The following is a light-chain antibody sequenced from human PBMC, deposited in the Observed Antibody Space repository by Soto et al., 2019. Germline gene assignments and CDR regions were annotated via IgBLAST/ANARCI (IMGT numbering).Light chain of an antibody. V-gene: IGLV2-14*01. CDR3: SSYTSSSIDYV. J-gene: IGLJ1*01. CDR2: EVS. Sequence: SALTQPASVSGSPGQSITISCTGTSSDVGGYNYVSWYQQHPGKAPTLMIYEVSTRPSGVSNRFSGSKSGNTASLTISGVQAEDEDDYYCSSYTSSSIDYVFGTGTKVTVL. CDR1: SSDVGGYNY.